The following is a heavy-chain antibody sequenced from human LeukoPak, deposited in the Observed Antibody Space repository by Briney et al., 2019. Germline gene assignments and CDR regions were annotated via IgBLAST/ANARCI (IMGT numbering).Heavy chain of an antibody. V-gene: IGHV1-18*04. CDR1: GYTFTGYY. CDR2: ISGYNGVT. D-gene: IGHD3-10*01. CDR3: ARDQLRYYGSGSYYSDMDV. Sequence: ASVKVSCKASGYTFTGYYIHWVRQAPGQGLEWMGWISGYNGVTNYAQKFQGRVTMTTDTSTSTGYMELRSLRSDDTAVYYCARDQLRYYGSGSYYSDMDVWGQGTTVTVSS. J-gene: IGHJ6*02.